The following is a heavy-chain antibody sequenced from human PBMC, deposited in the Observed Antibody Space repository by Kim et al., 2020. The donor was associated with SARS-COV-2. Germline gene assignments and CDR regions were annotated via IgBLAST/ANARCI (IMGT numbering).Heavy chain of an antibody. J-gene: IGHJ6*03. D-gene: IGHD6-13*01. CDR1: GFTFSSYS. CDR2: ISSSSSYI. Sequence: GGSLRLSCAASGFTFSSYSMNWVRQAPGKGLEWVSSISSSSSYIYYADSVKGRFTISRDNAKNSLYLQMNSLRAEDTAVYYCASSAYSSSWLYYYYYYMDVWGKGTTVTVSS. CDR3: ASSAYSSSWLYYYYYYMDV. V-gene: IGHV3-21*01.